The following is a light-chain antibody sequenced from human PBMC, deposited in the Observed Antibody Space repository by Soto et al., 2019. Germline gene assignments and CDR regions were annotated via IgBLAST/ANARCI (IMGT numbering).Light chain of an antibody. CDR2: GAY. J-gene: IGKJ1*01. CDR1: QSVSSN. CDR3: KQYNNWPRT. Sequence: EIAMTQSPATLSVSPGERPTLSCRASQSVSSNLAWYQQKPGQAPRLLIYGAYTRATGIQARFSGSGSGTEFTLTIRSLQSEDFAVYYCKQYNNWPRTFGQGTKVDIK. V-gene: IGKV3-15*01.